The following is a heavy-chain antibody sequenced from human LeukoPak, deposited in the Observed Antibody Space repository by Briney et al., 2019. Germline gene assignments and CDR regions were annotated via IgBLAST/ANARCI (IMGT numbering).Heavy chain of an antibody. V-gene: IGHV3-7*01. J-gene: IGHJ5*02. Sequence: GGSLRLSCAASGFTFSSYWMSWVRQAPGKGLEWVTNIKQDGSEKYYVDSVKGRFTISRDNAKNSLYLQMNSLRAEDTAVYYCARDVVGATGGGVWFDPWGQGTLVTVSS. CDR3: ARDVVGATGGGVWFDP. CDR2: IKQDGSEK. CDR1: GFTFSSYW. D-gene: IGHD1-26*01.